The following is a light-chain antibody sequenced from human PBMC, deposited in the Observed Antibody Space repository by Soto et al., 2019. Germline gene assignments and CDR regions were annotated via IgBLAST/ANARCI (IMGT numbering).Light chain of an antibody. CDR1: QSLNTNS. V-gene: IGKV3-20*01. Sequence: EIVLTQSPGTLSLSPGERATLSCRASQSLNTNSLAWYQQKPGQTPILLIYAASTRDTDIPDRFIGSGSGTDFALTITRLEPEDFALYYCQQYNASPLTFGPGTKLDVK. CDR3: QQYNASPLT. CDR2: AAS. J-gene: IGKJ3*01.